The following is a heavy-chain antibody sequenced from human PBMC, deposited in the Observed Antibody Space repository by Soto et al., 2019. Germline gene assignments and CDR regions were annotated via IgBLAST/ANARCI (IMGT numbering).Heavy chain of an antibody. J-gene: IGHJ4*02. Sequence: QVQLQESGPGLVKPSQTLSLTCTVSGGSISSGGYYWSWIRQHPGKGLEWIGYIYYSGSTYYNPALKNRVTIPVERSKNRFSLKLSSVTAAETAVDYCARSYASGGYTFDSWGQGTLVTVSS. CDR2: IYYSGST. CDR3: ARSYASGGYTFDS. D-gene: IGHD3-22*01. V-gene: IGHV4-31*03. CDR1: GGSISSGGYY.